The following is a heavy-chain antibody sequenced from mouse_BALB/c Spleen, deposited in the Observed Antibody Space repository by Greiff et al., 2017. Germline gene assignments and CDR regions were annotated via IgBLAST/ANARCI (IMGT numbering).Heavy chain of an antibody. CDR3: ARETRYYAMDY. Sequence: VQLKESGGGLVKPGGSLKLSCAASGFTFSSYAMSWVRQSPEKRLEWVAEISSGGSYTYYPDTVTGRFTISRDNAKNTLYLEMSSLRSEDTAMYYCARETRYYAMDYWGQGTSVTVSS. CDR2: ISSGGSYT. CDR1: GFTFSSYA. V-gene: IGHV5-9-4*01. J-gene: IGHJ4*01.